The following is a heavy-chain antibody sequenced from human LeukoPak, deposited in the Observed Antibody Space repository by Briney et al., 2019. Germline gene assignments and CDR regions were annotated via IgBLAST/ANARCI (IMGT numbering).Heavy chain of an antibody. Sequence: PSETLSLTCTVSGYSISSGYYWGWIRQPPGKGLEWIGSIYHSGSTYYNPSLKSRVTISVDTSKNQFSLKLSSVTAADTAVYYCARGRGIAVAKDNWFDPWGQGTLVTVSS. CDR3: ARGRGIAVAKDNWFDP. D-gene: IGHD6-19*01. CDR2: IYHSGST. J-gene: IGHJ5*02. CDR1: GYSISSGYY. V-gene: IGHV4-38-2*02.